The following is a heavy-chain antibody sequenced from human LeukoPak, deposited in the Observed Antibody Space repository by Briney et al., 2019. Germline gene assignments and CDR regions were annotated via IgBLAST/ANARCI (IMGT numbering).Heavy chain of an antibody. Sequence: GGSLRLSCAASGFTVSAKYMNWVRQAPGKGLEWVSVIYSGGSTYYADSVKGRFTISRDNSKNTLYLQMNSLRADDKAVYYCARDPDSSSGKYFDYWGQGTLVTVSS. D-gene: IGHD6-13*01. J-gene: IGHJ4*02. CDR2: IYSGGST. CDR3: ARDPDSSSGKYFDY. CDR1: GFTVSAKY. V-gene: IGHV3-53*01.